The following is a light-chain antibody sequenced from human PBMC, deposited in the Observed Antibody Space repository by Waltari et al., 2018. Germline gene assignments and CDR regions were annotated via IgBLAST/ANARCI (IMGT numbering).Light chain of an antibody. J-gene: IGLJ3*02. CDR1: GGSIVNNY. V-gene: IGLV6-57*04. Sequence: NFLLTQPHSVSESPGTTVIISCTRSGGSIVNNYVQWYQHRPGSAPSIVIYEDDQRPSGVPGRSSGSIDSSSHSASLTISGLKTEDEADYYCQSYTSSAVFGGGTKLTV. CDR3: QSYTSSAV. CDR2: EDD.